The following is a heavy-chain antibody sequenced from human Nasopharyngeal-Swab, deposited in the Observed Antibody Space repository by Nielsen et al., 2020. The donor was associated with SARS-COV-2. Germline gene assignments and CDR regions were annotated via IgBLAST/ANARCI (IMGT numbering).Heavy chain of an antibody. Sequence: SLKISCEASGFIFDDYAIHWVRHAPGRGLEWVSGISWDSGNIGYADSVKGRFTISRDNAKNSLYLQMNSLRAEDTALYYCVKDNLLRAFDLWGQGTMVTVSS. J-gene: IGHJ3*01. CDR3: VKDNLLRAFDL. CDR2: ISWDSGNI. CDR1: GFIFDDYA. V-gene: IGHV3-9*01. D-gene: IGHD2-15*01.